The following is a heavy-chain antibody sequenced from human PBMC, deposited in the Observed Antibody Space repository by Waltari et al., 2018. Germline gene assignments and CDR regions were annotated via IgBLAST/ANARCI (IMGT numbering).Heavy chain of an antibody. V-gene: IGHV1-3*03. CDR2: INPGNGNA. Sequence: QVQLVQSGAEVKKPGASVKVSCKASGYTFISRVMHWVRQAPGQRLEWMGWINPGNGNAKYSQEFQGRVTITRDTSANTAYMELSSLTLEDMAVYYCARRLGAADPTDWLDLWGQGTLVTLSS. CDR3: ARRLGAADPTDWLDL. D-gene: IGHD6-13*01. CDR1: GYTFISRV. J-gene: IGHJ5*02.